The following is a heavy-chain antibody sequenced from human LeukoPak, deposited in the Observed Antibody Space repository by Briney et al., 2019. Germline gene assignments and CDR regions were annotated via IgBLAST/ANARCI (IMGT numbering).Heavy chain of an antibody. J-gene: IGHJ4*02. Sequence: SETLSLTCTVSGGSISSYYWSWIRQPPGKGLEWIGYIYYSGSTNYNPSLKSRVTISVDTSKNQFSLKLSSVTAADTAVYYCAREAMVRGVRAYNLDYCGQGTLVTVSS. CDR3: AREAMVRGVRAYNLDY. CDR1: GGSISSYY. CDR2: IYYSGST. V-gene: IGHV4-59*01. D-gene: IGHD3-10*01.